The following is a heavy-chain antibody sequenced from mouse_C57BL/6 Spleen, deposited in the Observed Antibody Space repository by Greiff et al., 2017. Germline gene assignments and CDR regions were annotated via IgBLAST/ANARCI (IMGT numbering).Heavy chain of an antibody. CDR3: ARGTTVVAKDY. CDR1: GFTFSDYG. D-gene: IGHD1-1*01. V-gene: IGHV5-17*01. Sequence: EVKLMESGGGLVKPGGSLKLSCAASGFTFSDYGMHWVRQAPEKGLEWVAYISSGSSTIYYADTVKGRFTISRDNAKNTLFLQMTSLRTADTAMYYWARGTTVVAKDYWGQGTTLTVSS. J-gene: IGHJ2*01. CDR2: ISSGSSTI.